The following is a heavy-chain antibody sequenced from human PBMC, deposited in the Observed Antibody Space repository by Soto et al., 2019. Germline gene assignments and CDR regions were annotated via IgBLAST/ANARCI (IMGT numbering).Heavy chain of an antibody. CDR2: IWYDGSNE. Sequence: GGSLRLSCAASGFTFSGYGMHWVRQAPGKGLEWVAVIWYDGSNENYADSVKGRFTISRDNSKNTLYLQMNSPRAEDTAVYYCTRRYSDGWYSDYWGQGILVTVSS. CDR3: TRRYSDGWYSDY. CDR1: GFTFSGYG. J-gene: IGHJ4*02. V-gene: IGHV3-33*08. D-gene: IGHD6-19*01.